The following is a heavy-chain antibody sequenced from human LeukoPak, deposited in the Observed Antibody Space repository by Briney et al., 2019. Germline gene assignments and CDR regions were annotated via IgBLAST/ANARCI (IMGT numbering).Heavy chain of an antibody. V-gene: IGHV1-2*04. D-gene: IGHD3-9*01. Sequence: ASVKVSCKASGYTFTGYYMHWVRQAPGQGLEWMGWINPHSGGTNYAQTFQGWVTMTRDTSISTAYMELSRLRSDDTAVYYCARAEARYYDILTGYWGIDYYGMDVWGKGTTVTVSS. CDR1: GYTFTGYY. CDR2: INPHSGGT. J-gene: IGHJ6*04. CDR3: ARAEARYYDILTGYWGIDYYGMDV.